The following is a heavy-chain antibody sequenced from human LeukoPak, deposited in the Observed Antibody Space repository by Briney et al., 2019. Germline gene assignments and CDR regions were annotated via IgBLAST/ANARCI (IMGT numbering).Heavy chain of an antibody. CDR2: ISGNGGTT. CDR1: GFTFSTYG. V-gene: IGHV3-23*01. Sequence: GGSLRLSWAASGFTFSTYGMSWVRQAPGKGLEWVSGISGNGGTTNYATSVKGRFTISRDNSKNTLYLQMNSLRAEDTAVYYCEKDVGATLGRYDYWGQGTLVTVSS. CDR3: EKDVGATLGRYDY. J-gene: IGHJ4*02. D-gene: IGHD1-26*01.